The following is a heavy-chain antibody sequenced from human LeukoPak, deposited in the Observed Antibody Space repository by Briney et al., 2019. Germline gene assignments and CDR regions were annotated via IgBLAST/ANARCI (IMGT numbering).Heavy chain of an antibody. V-gene: IGHV3-15*05. CDR2: IKSKTDGGTT. CDR3: ASAPRYSYGPFDY. J-gene: IGHJ4*02. CDR1: GFTFSSAW. D-gene: IGHD5-18*01. Sequence: GGSLRLSCAASGFTFSSAWMSWVRQAPGKGLEWVGRIKSKTDGGTTDYAAPVKVRFTISRDDSKNTLYLQMNSLRAEDTAVYYCASAPRYSYGPFDYWGQGTLVTVSS.